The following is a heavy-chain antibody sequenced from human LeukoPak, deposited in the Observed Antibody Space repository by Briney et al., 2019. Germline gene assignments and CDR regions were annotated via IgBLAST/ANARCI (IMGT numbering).Heavy chain of an antibody. CDR3: AVSGCSSTSCYLRGFDP. CDR1: GGSFSGYY. CDR2: INHSGST. J-gene: IGHJ5*02. D-gene: IGHD2-2*01. V-gene: IGHV4-34*01. Sequence: ASETLSLTCAVYGGSFSGYYWSWIRQPPGKGLEWIGEINHSGSTNYNPSLKSRVTISVDTSKNQFSLKLSSVTAADTAVYYCAVSGCSSTSCYLRGFDPWGQGTLVTVSS.